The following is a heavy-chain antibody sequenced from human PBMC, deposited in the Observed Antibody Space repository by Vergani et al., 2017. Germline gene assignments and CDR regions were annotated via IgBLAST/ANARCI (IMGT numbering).Heavy chain of an antibody. J-gene: IGHJ3*02. D-gene: IGHD3-3*01. CDR1: GFTFSSYA. CDR2: ISGSGGST. Sequence: EVQLVESGGGLVQPGGSLRLSCAASGFTFSSYAMSWVRQAPGKGLEWVSAISGSGGSTYYADSVKGRFTISRDNSKNTLYLQMNSLRAEDTAVYYCAKDLTYFWSGPDAFDIWGQGTMVTVSS. V-gene: IGHV3-23*04. CDR3: AKDLTYFWSGPDAFDI.